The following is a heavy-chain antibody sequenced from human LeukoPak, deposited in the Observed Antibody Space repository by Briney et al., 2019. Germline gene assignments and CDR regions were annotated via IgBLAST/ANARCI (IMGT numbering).Heavy chain of an antibody. J-gene: IGHJ3*02. CDR1: GFTFSTYW. V-gene: IGHV3-7*01. CDR2: IKEDGSEK. CDR3: AGRFFDI. Sequence: GGSLRLSCAASGFTFSTYWMAWIRQAPGKGLEWVANIKEDGSEKYYVDSVKGRFTISRDNAKNSVFLQMNSLRVEDTAVYYCAGRFFDIWGQGTMVTVSS. D-gene: IGHD1-26*01.